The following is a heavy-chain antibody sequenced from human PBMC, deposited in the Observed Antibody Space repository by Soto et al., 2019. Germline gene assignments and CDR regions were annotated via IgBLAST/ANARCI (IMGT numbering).Heavy chain of an antibody. D-gene: IGHD1-7*01. J-gene: IGHJ3*02. CDR2: ITGSGGVT. Sequence: LRLSCAASGFMLSTYSMSWVRQAPGKGLEWVSHITGSGGVTYYADSVKGRFTISRDTSSNTLYLQMNSLRAEDTALYYCAKCLQIHWNYDAYHIWGQGTMVTVSS. CDR1: GFMLSTYS. CDR3: AKCLQIHWNYDAYHI. V-gene: IGHV3-23*01.